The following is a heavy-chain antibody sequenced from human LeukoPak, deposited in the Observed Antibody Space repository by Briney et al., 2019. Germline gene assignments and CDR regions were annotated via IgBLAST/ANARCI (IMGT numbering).Heavy chain of an antibody. CDR2: MYTGGST. V-gene: IGHV3-66*02. CDR3: ARGVSGWYYFDQ. D-gene: IGHD6-19*01. CDR1: GFTVSYNY. J-gene: IGHJ4*02. Sequence: PGGSLRLSCAASGFTVSYNYMIWVRQAPGRGLEWLSVMYTGGSTNYADFVKGRFTFSRDNSKNTLYLQMNSLRVDDTAVYYCARGVSGWYYFDQWGQGTLVTVSS.